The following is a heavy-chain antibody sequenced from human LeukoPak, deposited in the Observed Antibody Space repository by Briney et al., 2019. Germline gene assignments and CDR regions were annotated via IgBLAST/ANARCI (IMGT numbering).Heavy chain of an antibody. J-gene: IGHJ4*02. Sequence: NSSETLSLTCSVSGGSISTYYWTWIRQPPGKGLEWIGYIYYSGSTNYNPSLKSRVIISVDTSKNQFSLQLSPVIAADTAVYYCARVGVDYSGNVIKYYFDYWGQGTLVTVSS. D-gene: IGHD4-23*01. CDR2: IYYSGST. CDR1: GGSISTYY. V-gene: IGHV4-59*01. CDR3: ARVGVDYSGNVIKYYFDY.